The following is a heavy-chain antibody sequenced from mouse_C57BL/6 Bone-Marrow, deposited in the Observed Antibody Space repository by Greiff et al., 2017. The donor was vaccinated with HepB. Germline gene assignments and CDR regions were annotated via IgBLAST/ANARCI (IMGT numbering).Heavy chain of an antibody. V-gene: IGHV1-82*01. CDR2: IYPGDGDT. J-gene: IGHJ2*01. CDR1: GYAFSSSW. Sequence: SGPELVKPGASVKISCKASGYAFSSSWMNWVKQRPGKGLEWIGRIYPGDGDTNYNGKFKGKATLTADKSSSTAYMQLSSLTSEDSAVYFCAVYGNYDYWGHGTTLTVSS. CDR3: AVYGNYDY. D-gene: IGHD2-1*01.